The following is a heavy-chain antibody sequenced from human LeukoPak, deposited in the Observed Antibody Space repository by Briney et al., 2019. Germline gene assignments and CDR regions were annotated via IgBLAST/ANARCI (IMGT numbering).Heavy chain of an antibody. J-gene: IGHJ6*02. CDR3: ARVGGRGYDILTGYYSYYYYGMDV. CDR1: GFTFSSDA. D-gene: IGHD3-9*01. V-gene: IGHV3-23*01. CDR2: ISGSGGST. Sequence: GGSLRLSCAASGFTFSSDAMSWVRQAPGKGLEWVSAISGSGGSTYYADSVKGRFTISRDNSKNTLYLQMNSLRAEDTAVYYCARVGGRGYDILTGYYSYYYYGMDVWGQGTTVTVSS.